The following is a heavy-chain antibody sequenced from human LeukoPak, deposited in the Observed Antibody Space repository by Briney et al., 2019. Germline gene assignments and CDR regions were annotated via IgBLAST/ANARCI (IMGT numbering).Heavy chain of an antibody. J-gene: IGHJ6*02. CDR1: GGSFSGYY. V-gene: IGHV4-34*01. CDR2: INHSGST. CDR3: ASRRLSSGWYDYYYYYGMDV. D-gene: IGHD6-19*01. Sequence: SETLSLTCAVYGGSFSGYYWSWIRQPPGKGLEWIGEINHSGSTNYNPSLKSRVTISVDTSKNQFSLKLSSVTAADTAVYYCASRRLSSGWYDYYYYYGMDVWGQGTTVTVSS.